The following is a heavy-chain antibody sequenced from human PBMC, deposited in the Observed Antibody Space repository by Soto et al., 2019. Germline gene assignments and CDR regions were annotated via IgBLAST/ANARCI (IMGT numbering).Heavy chain of an antibody. CDR2: IWYDGSNK. CDR3: ARQSSGWSVY. CDR1: GFTFSSHG. Sequence: QVQLVESGGGVVQPGRSLRLSCAASGFTFSSHGMHWVRQAPGKGLEWVAVIWYDGSNKYYADSVKGRFTISRDNSKNTLYLQMNSLRAEDTAVYYCARQSSGWSVYWGQGTLVTVSS. J-gene: IGHJ4*02. V-gene: IGHV3-33*01. D-gene: IGHD6-19*01.